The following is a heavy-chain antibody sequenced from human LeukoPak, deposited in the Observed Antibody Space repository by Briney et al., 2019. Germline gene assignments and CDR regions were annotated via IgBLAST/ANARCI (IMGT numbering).Heavy chain of an antibody. CDR2: IYPRDGNT. Sequence: ASVKVSCKASGYTFTSNYIHWVRQAPGQGLEWIGLIYPRDGNTNYAQKLQGRVTMTTDTSTSTAYMELRSLRSDDTAVYYCARVRYSSGWYIRPTIDYWGQGTLVTVSS. CDR3: ARVRYSSGWYIRPTIDY. CDR1: GYTFTSNY. V-gene: IGHV1-18*04. J-gene: IGHJ4*02. D-gene: IGHD6-19*01.